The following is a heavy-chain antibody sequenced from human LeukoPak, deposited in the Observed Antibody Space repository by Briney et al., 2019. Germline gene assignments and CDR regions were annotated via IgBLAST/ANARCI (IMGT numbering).Heavy chain of an antibody. D-gene: IGHD6-6*01. CDR2: ITKCGDQT. J-gene: IGHJ6*03. V-gene: IGHV3-23*01. CDR3: AKLVTGRPSGYMDV. CDR1: GITFSNSA. Sequence: PGGSLGLSCVPSGITFSNSALSWVRQAPGKGLEWVSTITKCGDQTHYADSVKGRFTISRDNSKNTLYVQMNSLRAGDTAVYYCAKLVTGRPSGYMDVWGKGTTVTVSS.